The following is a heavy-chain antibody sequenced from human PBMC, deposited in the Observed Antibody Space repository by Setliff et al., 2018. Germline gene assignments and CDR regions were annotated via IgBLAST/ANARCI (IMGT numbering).Heavy chain of an antibody. J-gene: IGHJ4*02. D-gene: IGHD2-15*01. CDR1: GFTFSTYR. Sequence: PGGSLRLSCAASGFTFSTYRMHWVRQAPGKGLEWVAVIWDDGGNKYHADSVKGRFTISRDNSKNTLYLQMNSLRPEDTAVYYCAGRRANAASFDHWGQGALVTVSS. CDR3: AGRRANAASFDH. CDR2: IWDDGGNK. V-gene: IGHV3-33*08.